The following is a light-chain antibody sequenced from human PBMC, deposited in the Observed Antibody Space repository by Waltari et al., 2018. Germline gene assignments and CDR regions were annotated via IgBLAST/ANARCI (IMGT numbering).Light chain of an antibody. CDR2: DVS. CDR3: CSFAGSHTYVV. J-gene: IGLJ2*01. Sequence: QSALTQPRSVSGSPGQSVTISCTGTSRYVGGYNYVSWYQQHPGKAPQLIILDVSKRPSGVPDRFSGSKSGNTASLTISGLQTEDEADYYCCSFAGSHTYVVFGGGTKLTVL. V-gene: IGLV2-11*01. CDR1: SRYVGGYNY.